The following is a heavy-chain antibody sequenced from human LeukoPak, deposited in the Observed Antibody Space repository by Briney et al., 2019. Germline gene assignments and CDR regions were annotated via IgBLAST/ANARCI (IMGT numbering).Heavy chain of an antibody. Sequence: GRTLRLSYAASGFTFNNYAMSCVPEAPGKGLECVSAISASGGTTYYADSVKGRFTISRDNSENTLFLQMNSLRAEDTAVYYCAKEPREYCSSTSCPNWFDSWGQGTLVTVSS. CDR3: AKEPREYCSSTSCPNWFDS. J-gene: IGHJ5*01. D-gene: IGHD2-2*01. CDR1: GFTFNNYA. V-gene: IGHV3-23*01. CDR2: ISASGGTT.